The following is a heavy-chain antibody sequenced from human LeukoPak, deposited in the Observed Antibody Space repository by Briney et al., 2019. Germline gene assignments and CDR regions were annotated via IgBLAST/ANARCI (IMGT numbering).Heavy chain of an antibody. Sequence: SETLSLTCTISGGSVSDYYWSWIRQPPGKGLEWIGYVYYSGGTNYNPSLKSRVTMSVDTSKNQFSLKLRSVTAADTAVYYCARDPSGSFFNWFDPWGQGTLVTVSS. V-gene: IGHV4-59*02. J-gene: IGHJ5*02. CDR1: GGSVSDYY. CDR2: VYYSGGT. CDR3: ARDPSGSFFNWFDP. D-gene: IGHD1-26*01.